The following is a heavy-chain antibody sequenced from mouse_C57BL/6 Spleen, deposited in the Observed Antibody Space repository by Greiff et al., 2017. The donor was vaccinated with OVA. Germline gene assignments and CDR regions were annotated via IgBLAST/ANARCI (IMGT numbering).Heavy chain of an antibody. J-gene: IGHJ4*01. V-gene: IGHV1-81*01. CDR3: AVYSNYAMDY. Sequence: QVQLQQSGAELARPGASVKLSCKASGYTFTSYGISWVKQRTGQGLEWIGEIYPRSGNTYYNEKFKGKATLTADKSSSTASMELRSLTSEDSAVYFCAVYSNYAMDYWGQGTSVTVSS. D-gene: IGHD2-5*01. CDR1: GYTFTSYG. CDR2: IYPRSGNT.